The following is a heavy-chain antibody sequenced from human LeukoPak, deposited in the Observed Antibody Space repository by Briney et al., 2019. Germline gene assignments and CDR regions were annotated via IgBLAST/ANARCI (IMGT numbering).Heavy chain of an antibody. D-gene: IGHD5-18*01. J-gene: IGHJ4*02. CDR3: ARVTLVDTAMVSPPHFDY. CDR1: GYTFTSYD. Sequence: ASVKVSCKASGYTFTSYDINWVRQATGQGLEWMGWMNPNSGNTGYAQKFQGRVTMTRSTSISTAYMELSSLRSEDTAVYYCARVTLVDTAMVSPPHFDYWGQGTLATVSS. V-gene: IGHV1-8*01. CDR2: MNPNSGNT.